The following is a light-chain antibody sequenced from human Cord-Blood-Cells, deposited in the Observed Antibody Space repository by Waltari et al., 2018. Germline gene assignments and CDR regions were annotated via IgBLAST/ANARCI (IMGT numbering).Light chain of an antibody. V-gene: IGKV3-20*01. CDR3: QQYGSSPRT. CDR2: GAS. Sequence: EIVSTQSPGTLSLSPGERATLSCRASQSVSSSYLAWYQQKPGQAPRLLIYGASSRATGIPDRFSGSGSGIDFTLTISRLEPEDFAVYYCQQYGSSPRTFGQGTKVEIK. CDR1: QSVSSSY. J-gene: IGKJ1*01.